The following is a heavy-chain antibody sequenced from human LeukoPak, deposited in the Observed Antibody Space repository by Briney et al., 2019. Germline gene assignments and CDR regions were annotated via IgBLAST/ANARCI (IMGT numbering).Heavy chain of an antibody. CDR3: AREDLEGLVAAIHY. D-gene: IGHD2-15*01. CDR1: GVSISSSSYY. Sequence: SETLSLTCTVSGVSISSSSYYWGWIRQPPGEGLEWIGSIYYTGSTNYNPSLKSRVTISADTSKNQFSLQLTSVSAADTAVYYCAREDLEGLVAAIHYWGQGTLVTVSS. CDR2: IYYTGST. J-gene: IGHJ4*02. V-gene: IGHV4-39*07.